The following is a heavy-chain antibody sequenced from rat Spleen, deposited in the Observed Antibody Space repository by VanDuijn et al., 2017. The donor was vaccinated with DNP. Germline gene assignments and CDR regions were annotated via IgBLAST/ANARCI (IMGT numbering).Heavy chain of an antibody. CDR2: ITYDGGST. CDR1: GFTFSDYY. CDR3: ARPIYNNHGGFAY. V-gene: IGHV5-22*01. Sequence: EVQLVQSGGGFVQPGGSLKLSCAASGFTFSDYYMAWVRQAPTKGLEWVAYITYDGGSTFYRDSVKGRFTISRDNAKSTLYLQMNSLRSEDMATYYCARPIYNNHGGFAYWGQGTLVTVSS. D-gene: IGHD1-10*01. J-gene: IGHJ3*01.